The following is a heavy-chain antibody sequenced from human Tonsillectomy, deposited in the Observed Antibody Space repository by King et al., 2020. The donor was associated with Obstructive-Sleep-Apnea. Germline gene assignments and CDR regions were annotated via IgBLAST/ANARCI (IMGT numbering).Heavy chain of an antibody. V-gene: IGHV4-59*01. D-gene: IGHD3-16*01. CDR1: GGSISGYY. J-gene: IGHJ4*02. CDR3: ARGGGYYDS. Sequence: QLQESGPGLVKPSETLSLTCTVSGGSISGYYWSWIRQPPGKGPEWIGYIYYGGTTNYNPSLKSRVTISVDTSKSQFSLKLRSVTAADTAVYNCARGGGYYDSWGQGTLVSVSS. CDR2: IYYGGTT.